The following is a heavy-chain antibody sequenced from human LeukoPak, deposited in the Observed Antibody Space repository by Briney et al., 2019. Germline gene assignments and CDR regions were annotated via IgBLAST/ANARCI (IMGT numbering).Heavy chain of an antibody. CDR3: ATAPQGGYYDILTGYYLHYGMDV. CDR2: INPNSGGT. J-gene: IGHJ6*02. V-gene: IGHV1-2*02. D-gene: IGHD3-9*01. CDR1: GYTFTGYY. Sequence: ASVKVSCKASGYTFTGYYMHWVRQAPGQGLEWMGWINPNSGGTNYAQKFQGRVTMTRDTSISTAYMELSRLRSDDTAVYYCATAPQGGYYDILTGYYLHYGMDVWGQGTTVTVSS.